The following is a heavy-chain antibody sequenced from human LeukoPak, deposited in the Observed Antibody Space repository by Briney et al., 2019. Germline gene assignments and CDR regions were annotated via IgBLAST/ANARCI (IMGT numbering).Heavy chain of an antibody. V-gene: IGHV3-23*01. CDR3: AREGLSGVYGSVSFNTFDI. D-gene: IGHD3-10*01. Sequence: GGSLRLSCAASGFTFSSYAMSWVRQAPGKGLEWVSAISGSGGSTYYADSVKGRFTISRDNAKNSLYLQMNSLRAEDTAVYYCAREGLSGVYGSVSFNTFDICGQGTTGTVSS. J-gene: IGHJ3*02. CDR2: ISGSGGST. CDR1: GFTFSSYA.